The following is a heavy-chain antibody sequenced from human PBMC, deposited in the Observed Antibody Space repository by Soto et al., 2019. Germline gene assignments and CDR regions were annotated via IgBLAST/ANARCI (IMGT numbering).Heavy chain of an antibody. CDR1: GFTFTRSA. CDR3: AATSSSWYYYYYGMDV. D-gene: IGHD6-13*01. V-gene: IGHV1-58*02. CDR2: IVVGSGNT. Sequence: PVKVSCKASGFTFTRSAMQWVRQARGQRLEWRGWIVVGSGNTNYAQKFQERVTITRDMSTSTAYMELSSLRSEDTAVYYCAATSSSWYYYYYGMDVWGQGTTVTVSS. J-gene: IGHJ6*02.